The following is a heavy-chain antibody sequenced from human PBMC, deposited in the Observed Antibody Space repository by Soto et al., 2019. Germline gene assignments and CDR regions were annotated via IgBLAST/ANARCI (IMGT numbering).Heavy chain of an antibody. CDR3: ARRALPQCINGVCYKDGFWDY. Sequence: QVQLQESGPGLVKPSQTLSLTCTVSGGSVSSGGYYWSWIRQHPGTGLEWIGYIYYSGTTYFNPSLKSRASISLDTSKNEFSLKLPSVTAADTAVYYCARRALPQCINGVCYKDGFWDYWGQGALVTVSS. D-gene: IGHD2-8*01. CDR2: IYYSGTT. V-gene: IGHV4-31*03. CDR1: GGSVSSGGYY. J-gene: IGHJ4*02.